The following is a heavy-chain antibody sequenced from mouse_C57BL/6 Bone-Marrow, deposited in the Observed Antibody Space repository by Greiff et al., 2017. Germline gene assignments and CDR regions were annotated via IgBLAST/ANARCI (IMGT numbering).Heavy chain of an antibody. J-gene: IGHJ3*01. CDR2: IDPSDSYT. CDR1: GYTFTSYW. D-gene: IGHD2-4*01. V-gene: IGHV1-59*01. CDR3: SRGAIYYDYYGAWFAY. Sequence: QVQLQQPGAELVRPGTSVKLSCKASGYTFTSYWMHWVKQRPGQGLEWIGVIDPSDSYTNYNQKFKGKATLTVDPSSSPAYMQLSSLTSEYSAGYSCSRGAIYYDYYGAWFAYWGQGTLVTVSA.